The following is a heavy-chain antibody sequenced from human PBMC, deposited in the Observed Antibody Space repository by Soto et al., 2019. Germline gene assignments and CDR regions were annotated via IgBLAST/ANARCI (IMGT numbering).Heavy chain of an antibody. D-gene: IGHD3-16*01. V-gene: IGHV3-15*01. CDR3: MTAPGLNVFF. J-gene: IGHJ4*02. CDR1: GFTFIDAW. CDR2: LKSETDGGTA. Sequence: EVQLVESGGGLVKPGGSLRLSCVGSGFTFIDAWMSWVRQAPGKGLEWVGRLKSETDGGTADYAAPVEGRFNISRDDSKNTLYLQMNSLKSEDTAVYYCMTAPGLNVFFWGQGALVTVSS.